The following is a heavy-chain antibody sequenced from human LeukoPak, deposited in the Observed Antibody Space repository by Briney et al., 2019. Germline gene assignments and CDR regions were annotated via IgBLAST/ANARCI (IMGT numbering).Heavy chain of an antibody. D-gene: IGHD3-10*01. CDR2: ISYDGGNK. J-gene: IGHJ4*02. CDR3: ARDNYGSDY. CDR1: GFTFSNYA. V-gene: IGHV3-30-3*01. Sequence: PGGSLRLSCAASGFTFSNYAMHWVRQAPGKGLEWVAVISYDGGNKYYADSVKGRFTISRDNSKSTLYLQVNSLRAEDTAVYYCARDNYGSDYWGKGTLVTVSS.